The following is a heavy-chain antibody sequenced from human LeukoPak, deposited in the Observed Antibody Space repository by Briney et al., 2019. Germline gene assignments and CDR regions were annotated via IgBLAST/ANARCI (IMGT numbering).Heavy chain of an antibody. Sequence: GESLKISCKGSGYRFTNYWINWVRQMPGKGLEWMGRIDPSDSHTYYSPSFQGHVTISADKSINTAYLQWSSLQASDTAMYYCGYCPGDCYIPDYWGQGTLVTDSS. D-gene: IGHD2-21*02. V-gene: IGHV5-10-1*01. J-gene: IGHJ4*02. CDR2: IDPSDSHT. CDR3: GYCPGDCYIPDY. CDR1: GYRFTNYW.